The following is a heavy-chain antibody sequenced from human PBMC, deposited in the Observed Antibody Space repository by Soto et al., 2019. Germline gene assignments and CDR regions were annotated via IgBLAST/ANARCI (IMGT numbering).Heavy chain of an antibody. CDR3: ARGDYFDRRFDF. CDR1: GFIFSSYW. J-gene: IGHJ4*02. Sequence: EVQMVESGGGLVQPGGSLRLSCAASGFIFSSYWMNWVRQAPGRGLEWVADIKQDETEKYYVDSVKGRFTISRDNAKNSLYLQMDSLRAEDTAVYYCARGDYFDRRFDFWGQGTLVTVSS. V-gene: IGHV3-7*03. CDR2: IKQDETEK. D-gene: IGHD3-9*01.